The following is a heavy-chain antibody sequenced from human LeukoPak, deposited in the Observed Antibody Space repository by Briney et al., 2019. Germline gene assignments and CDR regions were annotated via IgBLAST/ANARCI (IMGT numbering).Heavy chain of an antibody. CDR2: IYYSGST. D-gene: IGHD2-21*01. CDR3: ASFPFSGCGGDCYSRSVWFDP. V-gene: IGHV4-59*01. J-gene: IGHJ5*02. CDR1: GGSISSYY. Sequence: PSETLSLTCTVSGGSISSYYWSWIRQPPGKGLEWIGYIYYSGSTNYNPSLKSRVTISVDTSKNQFSLKLSSVTAADTAVYYCASFPFSGCGGDCYSRSVWFDPWGQGTLVTVSS.